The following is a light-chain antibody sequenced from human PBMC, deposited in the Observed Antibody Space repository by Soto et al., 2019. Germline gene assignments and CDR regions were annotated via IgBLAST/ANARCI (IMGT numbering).Light chain of an antibody. CDR3: QQRSNWPMYT. J-gene: IGKJ2*01. CDR1: QSVSSY. CDR2: DAS. V-gene: IGKV3-11*01. Sequence: EIVLTQPPATLSLSPGERATLSCRASQSVSSYLAWYQQKPGQAPRLLIYDASNRATGIPARVSGSGSGTDFTLTISSLEPEDFAVYYCQQRSNWPMYTFGQGTKVDIK.